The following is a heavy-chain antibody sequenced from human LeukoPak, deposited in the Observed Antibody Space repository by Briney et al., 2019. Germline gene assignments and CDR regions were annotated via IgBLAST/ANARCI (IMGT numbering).Heavy chain of an antibody. J-gene: IGHJ6*02. Sequence: GGSLRLSCAASGFTFSDYAMHWVRQAPGKGLEWVAVISYDGSNKYYADSVKGRFTISRDNSKNTLYLQMNSLRAEDTAVYYCARDLGRHYDSSEGFLLGMDVWGQGTTVTVSS. D-gene: IGHD3-22*01. V-gene: IGHV3-30-3*01. CDR3: ARDLGRHYDSSEGFLLGMDV. CDR2: ISYDGSNK. CDR1: GFTFSDYA.